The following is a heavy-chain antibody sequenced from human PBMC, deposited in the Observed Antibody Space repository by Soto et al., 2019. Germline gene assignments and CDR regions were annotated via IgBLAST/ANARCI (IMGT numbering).Heavy chain of an antibody. CDR3: ARGLSITNTFYYYYAMDV. CDR2: INHSGST. V-gene: IGHV4-34*01. Sequence: QVQLQQWGAGLLKPSETLSLTCAIYGGSFSRYYWNRISQPPGEGLEWCGEINHSGSTNYNPSLKSRVTISVDTSRNQFSLKLSSVTAADTAVYYCARGLSITNTFYYYYAMDVWGQGTTVTVSS. CDR1: GGSFSRYY. J-gene: IGHJ6*02. D-gene: IGHD2-8*01.